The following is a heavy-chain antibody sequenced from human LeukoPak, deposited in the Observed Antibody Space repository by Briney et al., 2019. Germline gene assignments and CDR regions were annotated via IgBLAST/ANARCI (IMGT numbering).Heavy chain of an antibody. CDR2: IYHSGST. CDR1: GGSISSSNW. V-gene: IGHV4-4*02. J-gene: IGHJ5*02. Sequence: SETLSLTCAVSGGSISSSNWWSWVRQPPGKGLEWIGEIYHSGSTNYNPSLKSRVTISVDKSKNQFSLKLSSVTAADTAVYYCASRRYCSSTSCVGFDPWGQGTLVTVSS. D-gene: IGHD2-2*01. CDR3: ASRRYCSSTSCVGFDP.